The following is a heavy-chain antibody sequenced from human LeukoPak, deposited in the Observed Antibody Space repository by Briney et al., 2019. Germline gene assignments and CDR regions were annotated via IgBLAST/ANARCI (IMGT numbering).Heavy chain of an antibody. CDR1: GGSISSYY. CDR3: ARGYSGSYYNSA. Sequence: SETLSLTXTVSGGSISSYYWSWIRQPPGKGLEWIGYIYYSGSTNYNPSLKSRVTISVDTSKNQFSLKLSSVTAADTAVYYCARGYSGSYYNSAWGQGTLVTVSS. J-gene: IGHJ5*02. V-gene: IGHV4-59*01. CDR2: IYYSGST. D-gene: IGHD1-26*01.